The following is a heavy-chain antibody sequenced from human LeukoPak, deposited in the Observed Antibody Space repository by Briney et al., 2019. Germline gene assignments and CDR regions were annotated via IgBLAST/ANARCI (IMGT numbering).Heavy chain of an antibody. CDR2: LSGSGNNI. Sequence: GGSLRLSCAASGFIFNNYAMNWVRQAPGKGLEWVSGLSGSGNNIFYAASVRGRFTISRGNSKNTVNLQMISLTAADTAVYFCAKGGSVQPYYYGMDVWGQGTTVIVSS. V-gene: IGHV3-23*01. D-gene: IGHD3-16*01. J-gene: IGHJ6*02. CDR3: AKGGSVQPYYYGMDV. CDR1: GFIFNNYA.